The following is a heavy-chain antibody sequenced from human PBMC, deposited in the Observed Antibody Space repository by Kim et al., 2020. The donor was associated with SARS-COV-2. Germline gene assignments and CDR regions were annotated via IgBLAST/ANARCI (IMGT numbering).Heavy chain of an antibody. V-gene: IGHV3-74*01. CDR2: INSDGSST. CDR3: ARGRPSGWAD. CDR1: GFTLSSNR. D-gene: IGHD6-19*01. Sequence: GGSLRLSCAASGFTLSSNRMHWVRQAPGKGLVYVSSINSDGSSTIYADSVKGRFTISRDNAKNTLYLQMNSLRAEDTAVYYCARGRPSGWADWGQGTLVTVSS. J-gene: IGHJ4*02.